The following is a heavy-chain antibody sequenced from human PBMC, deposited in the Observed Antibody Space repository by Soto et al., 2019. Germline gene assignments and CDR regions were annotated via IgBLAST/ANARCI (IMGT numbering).Heavy chain of an antibody. CDR3: ASMTLPNPSYYYGMDV. CDR1: AYTFTSYG. Sequence: ASVKVSSKASAYTFTSYGISWVRQAPGQGLKWMGWISAYNDNTNYAQKLQGRVTMTTDTSTSTAYMELRSLGSDDMAVYYCASMTLPNPSYYYGMDVWGQGTTVTVSS. J-gene: IGHJ6*02. CDR2: ISAYNDNT. V-gene: IGHV1-18*03.